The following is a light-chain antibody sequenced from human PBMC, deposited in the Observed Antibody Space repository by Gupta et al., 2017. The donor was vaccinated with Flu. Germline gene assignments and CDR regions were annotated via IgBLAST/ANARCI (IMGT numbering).Light chain of an antibody. V-gene: IGLV2-14*01. CDR1: SGDVGGYIY. J-gene: IGLJ1*01. CDR2: EVS. Sequence: QSALTPPPSASASPCQSITISCTGTSGDVGGYIYVSWYQQHPGKAPKLMIYEVSNRPSGVSNRFSGSKSGNTASLTISGLQAEDEADYYCSSYTSSFYVFGTGTNVTVL. CDR3: SSYTSSFYV.